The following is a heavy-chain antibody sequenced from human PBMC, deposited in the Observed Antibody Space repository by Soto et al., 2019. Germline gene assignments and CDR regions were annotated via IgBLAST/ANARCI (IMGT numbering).Heavy chain of an antibody. CDR2: INPTGGGT. CDR3: ARATRGSISTRPDY. V-gene: IGHV1-46*01. CDR1: GYTFTRHS. D-gene: IGHD6-6*01. J-gene: IGHJ4*02. Sequence: GASVKVSCKASGYTFTRHSMHWVRQAPGQGLEWMGMINPTGGGTTYAQKFQGRVTMTRDTSTGIVYMELTSLRPEDTAMYYCARATRGSISTRPDYWGLGTLVTVSS.